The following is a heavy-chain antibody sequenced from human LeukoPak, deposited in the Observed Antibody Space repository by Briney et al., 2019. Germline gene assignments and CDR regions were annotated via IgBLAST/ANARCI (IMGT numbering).Heavy chain of an antibody. CDR1: GYTFTSYD. D-gene: IGHD3-3*01. Sequence: GASVKVSCKASGYTFTSYDINWVRQATGQGLEWMGWMNPNSGNTGYAQKFQGRVTMTRNTSISTAYMELSILRSEDTAVYYCARGPRVVRPPLYYFDYWGQGTLVTVSS. CDR3: ARGPRVVRPPLYYFDY. CDR2: MNPNSGNT. V-gene: IGHV1-8*01. J-gene: IGHJ4*02.